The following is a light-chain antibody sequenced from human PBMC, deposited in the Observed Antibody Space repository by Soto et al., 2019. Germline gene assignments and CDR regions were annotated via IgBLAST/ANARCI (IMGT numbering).Light chain of an antibody. Sequence: ERLLTQSPGTLSLSPGDRATLSCRAIQSMSIDYVAWYQQKPGQAPRLLIFGASSRATGIPDRFSGSGSGTDFTLTISRLEPEDFAVYYCQQYGSSPQTFGHGTKVDIK. CDR3: QQYGSSPQT. CDR2: GAS. V-gene: IGKV3-20*01. J-gene: IGKJ1*01. CDR1: QSMSIDY.